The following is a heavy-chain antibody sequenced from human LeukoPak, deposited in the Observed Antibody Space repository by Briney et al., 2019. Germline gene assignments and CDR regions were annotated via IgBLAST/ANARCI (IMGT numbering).Heavy chain of an antibody. V-gene: IGHV3-15*01. CDR3: VPPPYSSSWYSSPDY. CDR2: IKSRTDGGTT. D-gene: IGHD6-13*01. Sequence: GGSLRLSCAASGFTFSNAWMSWVRQAPGRGLEWVGRIKSRTDGGTTDYAAPVKGRFTISRDDSKNTLYLQMNSLKTEDTAVYYCVPPPYSSSWYSSPDYWGQGTLVTVSS. CDR1: GFTFSNAW. J-gene: IGHJ4*02.